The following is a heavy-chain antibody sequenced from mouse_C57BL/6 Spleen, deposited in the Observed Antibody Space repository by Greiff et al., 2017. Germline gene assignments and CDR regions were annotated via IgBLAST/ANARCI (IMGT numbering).Heavy chain of an antibody. J-gene: IGHJ4*01. D-gene: IGHD2-2*01. CDR2: ISSGSRTI. V-gene: IGHV5-17*01. Sequence: EVQGVESGGGLVKPGGSLKLSCAASGFTFSDYGMHWVRQAPEKGLEWVAYISSGSRTIYYADTVKGRFTISRDNAKNTLFLQMTSLRSEDTAMYYCARMGYLYYYAMDYWGQGTSVTVSS. CDR3: ARMGYLYYYAMDY. CDR1: GFTFSDYG.